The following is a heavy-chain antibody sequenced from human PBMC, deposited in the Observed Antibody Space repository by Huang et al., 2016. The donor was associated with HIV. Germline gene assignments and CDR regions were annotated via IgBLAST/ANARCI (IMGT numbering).Heavy chain of an antibody. Sequence: QLQLQGSGPGLVKPSETLSLTCTVSGGSITSSSYYWGWIRQPPGRGLEWVGSIHDSGSTEYNPSLKGRVTVSVDTSKNQCSLKLSSVTAADTAVYYCARHFSYYDSSGYTPWDAFDIWGQGTMVTVSS. CDR2: IHDSGST. CDR3: ARHFSYYDSSGYTPWDAFDI. D-gene: IGHD3-22*01. J-gene: IGHJ3*02. CDR1: GGSITSSSYY. V-gene: IGHV4-39*01.